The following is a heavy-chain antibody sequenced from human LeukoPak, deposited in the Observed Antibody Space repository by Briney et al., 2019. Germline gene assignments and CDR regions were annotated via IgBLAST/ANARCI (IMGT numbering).Heavy chain of an antibody. J-gene: IGHJ4*02. Sequence: ASVKVSCKTSGYTFTGYYMHWVRQAPGQGLEWMGWINPDSGGTNYAQNFQGRATMTRDTSISTVYIEVSRRRSDDTAVYYCARDLLDSSGCLAYWGQGTLLTVSS. CDR2: INPDSGGT. D-gene: IGHD6-19*01. V-gene: IGHV1-2*02. CDR1: GYTFTGYY. CDR3: ARDLLDSSGCLAY.